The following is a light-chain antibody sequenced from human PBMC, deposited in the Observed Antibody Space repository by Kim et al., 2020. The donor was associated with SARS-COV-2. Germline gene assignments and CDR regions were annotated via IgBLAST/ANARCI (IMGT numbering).Light chain of an antibody. J-gene: IGLJ3*02. V-gene: IGLV2-14*04. CDR1: KSDIGDYNY. CDR3: NSYTGSSDFGV. CDR2: AVS. Sequence: SITISCTGTKSDIGDYNYVSWYQQYPGEAPKLMIYAVSERPSGVSNRFSGAKSGNTASLTIAGLQGEDEATYYCNSYTGSSDFGVFGGGTQLTVL.